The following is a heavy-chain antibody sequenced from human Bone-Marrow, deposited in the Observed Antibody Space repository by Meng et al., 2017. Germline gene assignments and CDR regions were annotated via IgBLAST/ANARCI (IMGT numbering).Heavy chain of an antibody. CDR3: ARDDGSYTYYFDY. V-gene: IGHV3-21*01. Sequence: GESLKISWAASGFTFSSYSMNWVRQAPGKELEWVSSISSSSSYIYYADSVKGRFTISRDNSMNSLYLQMDSLRAKDTAVYYCARDDGSYTYYFDYWGQGTLVTVSS. CDR2: ISSSSSYI. CDR1: GFTFSSYS. D-gene: IGHD1-26*01. J-gene: IGHJ4*02.